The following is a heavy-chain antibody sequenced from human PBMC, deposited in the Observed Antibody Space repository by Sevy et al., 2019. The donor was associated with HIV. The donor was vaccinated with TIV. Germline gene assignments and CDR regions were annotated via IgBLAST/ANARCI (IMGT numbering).Heavy chain of an antibody. CDR2: ISSSSSYT. V-gene: IGHV3-11*06. D-gene: IGHD2-15*01. J-gene: IGHJ3*02. CDR1: GFTFSDYY. CDR3: ARDRTYCSGGSCYSRAFDI. Sequence: GGSLRLSCVASGFTFSDYYMSWIRQAPGKGLEWVSYISSSSSYTNNADSVKGRFTISRDNAENSLYLQMNSLRAEDTAVYYCARDRTYCSGGSCYSRAFDIWGQGTMVTVSS.